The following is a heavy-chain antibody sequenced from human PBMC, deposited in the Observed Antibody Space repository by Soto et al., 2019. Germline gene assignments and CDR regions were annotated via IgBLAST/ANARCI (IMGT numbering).Heavy chain of an antibody. V-gene: IGHV4-61*01. D-gene: IGHD6-6*01. CDR2: IYYSGST. Sequence: QVQLQESCPGLVKPSETLSLTCTVSGGSVSSGSYYWSWIRQPPGKGLEWIGYIYYSGSTNYNPSLKSRVTISVDTSKNQFSLKLSSVTAANTAVYYCARGNYGSYDSWGQGTLVTVSS. J-gene: IGHJ4*02. CDR3: ARGNYGSYDS. CDR1: GGSVSSGSYY.